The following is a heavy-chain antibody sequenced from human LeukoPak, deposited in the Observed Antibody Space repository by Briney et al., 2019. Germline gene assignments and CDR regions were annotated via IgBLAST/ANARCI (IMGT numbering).Heavy chain of an antibody. Sequence: GGSLRLSCAASGFTFSSYKMNWVRQAPGKGLEWVSYISTSGSTIYYADSVKGRFTISGDNAKNSLYLQMNSLRAEDTALYYCARDNCGGDCNYYYMDVWGKGTTVTVSS. D-gene: IGHD2-21*02. CDR1: GFTFSSYK. V-gene: IGHV3-48*03. J-gene: IGHJ6*03. CDR2: ISTSGSTI. CDR3: ARDNCGGDCNYYYMDV.